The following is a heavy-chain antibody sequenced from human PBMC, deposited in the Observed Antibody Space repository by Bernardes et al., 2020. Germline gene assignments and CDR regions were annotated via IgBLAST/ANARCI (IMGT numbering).Heavy chain of an antibody. D-gene: IGHD2-21*01. Sequence: SETLSLTCTVSGGSISSYYWSWIRQPPGKGLEWIGYIYYSGSTNYNPSLKSRVTISVDTSKNQFSLKLSSVTAADTAVYYCARDGGPAYCGGDCYKWSGYYYGMDVWGQGTTVTVSS. J-gene: IGHJ6*02. CDR1: GGSISSYY. CDR2: IYYSGST. CDR3: ARDGGPAYCGGDCYKWSGYYYGMDV. V-gene: IGHV4-59*01.